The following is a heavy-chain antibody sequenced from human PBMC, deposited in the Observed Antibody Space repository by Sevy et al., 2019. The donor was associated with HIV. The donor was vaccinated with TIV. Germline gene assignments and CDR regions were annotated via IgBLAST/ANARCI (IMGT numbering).Heavy chain of an antibody. CDR1: GFTFSSYA. CDR3: AKIVRLVVPDHFDY. J-gene: IGHJ4*02. V-gene: IGHV3-23*01. CDR2: ISGSDGTT. D-gene: IGHD2-2*01. Sequence: GGSLRLSCAASGFTFSSYAMSWVRQAPGKGLEWISGISGSDGTTYYADSVKGRFTISRDNSMNRLSLQMNSVSPEDTATCYCAKIVRLVVPDHFDYWGQGTLVTDSS.